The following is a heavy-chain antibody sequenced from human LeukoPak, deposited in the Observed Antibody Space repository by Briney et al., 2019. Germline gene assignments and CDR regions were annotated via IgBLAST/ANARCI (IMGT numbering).Heavy chain of an antibody. CDR3: ARELLWFGELLYVGMDV. CDR2: INAGNGNT. Sequence: GASVTVSCTASGYTFTSYAMHWVRQAPGQRLEWMGWINAGNGNTKYSQKFQGRVTITRDTSASTAYMELSSLRSEDTAVYYCARELLWFGELLYVGMDVWGQGTTVTVSS. V-gene: IGHV1-3*01. J-gene: IGHJ6*02. CDR1: GYTFTSYA. D-gene: IGHD3-10*01.